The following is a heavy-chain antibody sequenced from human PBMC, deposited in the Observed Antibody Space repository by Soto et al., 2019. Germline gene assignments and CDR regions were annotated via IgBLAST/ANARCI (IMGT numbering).Heavy chain of an antibody. J-gene: IGHJ5*02. V-gene: IGHV3-33*01. CDR1: GFTFSSYG. D-gene: IGHD2-2*02. CDR2: IWYDGSNK. CDR3: ARDHTLYPTLLSYNWFDP. Sequence: PGGSLRLSCAASGFTFSSYGLHCVRHAPGKGLELVAVIWYDGSNKYYADSVKGRFTISRDNSKNTLYLQMNSLRAEDTAVYYCARDHTLYPTLLSYNWFDPWGQGTLVTVSS.